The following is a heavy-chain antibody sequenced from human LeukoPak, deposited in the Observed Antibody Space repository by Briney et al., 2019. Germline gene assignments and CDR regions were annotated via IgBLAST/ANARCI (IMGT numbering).Heavy chain of an antibody. D-gene: IGHD2-15*01. J-gene: IGHJ4*02. Sequence: GGSLRLSCAASGFTFSSYGMHWVRQAPGKGLEWVAVISYDGSNKYYADSVKGRFTISRDNSKNTLYLQMNSLRAEDTAVYYCAKNLASYFDYWGQGTLVTVSS. CDR3: AKNLASYFDY. CDR1: GFTFSSYG. CDR2: ISYDGSNK. V-gene: IGHV3-30*18.